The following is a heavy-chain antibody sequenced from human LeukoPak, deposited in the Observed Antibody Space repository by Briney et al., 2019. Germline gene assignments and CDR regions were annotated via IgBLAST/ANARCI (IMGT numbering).Heavy chain of an antibody. J-gene: IGHJ6*03. D-gene: IGHD2-15*01. CDR1: GGSVKSSSYY. CDR2: IYYNEAT. V-gene: IGHV4-39*07. CDR3: ARGLKVVRPYYYYYMDV. Sequence: SETLSLTCTVSGGSVKSSSYYWGWIRQPSGKGLEWIGTIYYNEATQYNPSLKSRLTISIDTSKNQFSLKLGSVTAADTAVYYCARGLKVVRPYYYYYMDVWGKGTTVTVSS.